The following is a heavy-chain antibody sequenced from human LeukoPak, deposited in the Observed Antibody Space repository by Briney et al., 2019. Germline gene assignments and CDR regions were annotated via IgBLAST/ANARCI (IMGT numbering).Heavy chain of an antibody. CDR1: GFTFSSYA. Sequence: GGSLRLSCAASGFTFSSYAMSWVRQAPGKGLEWVSAISGSGGSTYYADSVKGRFTISRDNSKNTLYLQMNSLRAEDTAVYYCARGCSSTSCYNAFDIWGQGTMVTVSS. J-gene: IGHJ3*02. CDR3: ARGCSSTSCYNAFDI. D-gene: IGHD2-2*02. CDR2: ISGSGGST. V-gene: IGHV3-23*01.